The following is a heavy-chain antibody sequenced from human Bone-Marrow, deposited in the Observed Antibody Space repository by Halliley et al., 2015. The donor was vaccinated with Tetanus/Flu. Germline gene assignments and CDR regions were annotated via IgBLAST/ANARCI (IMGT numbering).Heavy chain of an antibody. V-gene: IGHV3-23*01. CDR1: GFTFNTYV. D-gene: IGHD5-12*01. J-gene: IGHJ4*02. Sequence: SLRLSCATSGFTFNTYVMSWVRQAPGKGLEWISGISSSGDNQYYADSVRGRFTVYRDNSKSALFLEMKSVTVDDTALYYCAKRRPQYGIWWFVATWGQGTRVTGSS. CDR2: ISSSGDNQ. CDR3: AKRRPQYGIWWFVAT.